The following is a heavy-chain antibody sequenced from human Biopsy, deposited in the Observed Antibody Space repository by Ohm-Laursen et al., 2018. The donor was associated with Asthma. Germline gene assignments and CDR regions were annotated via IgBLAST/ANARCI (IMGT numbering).Heavy chain of an antibody. CDR2: IKPDGSQT. CDR1: GFTFSGSC. CDR3: ATLSWYASQY. V-gene: IGHV3-7*01. Sequence: GSLSLSCAASGFTFSGSCMIWVRQAPGKGLQWLAFIKPDGSQTYYADTVEGRFSISRDNSKNSLYLQMSSLRGVDMAIYYCATLSWYASQYWGQGTLVTVSS. J-gene: IGHJ4*02. D-gene: IGHD2-2*01.